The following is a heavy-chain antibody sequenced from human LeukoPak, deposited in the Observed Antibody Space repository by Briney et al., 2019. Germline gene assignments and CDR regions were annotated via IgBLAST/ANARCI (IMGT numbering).Heavy chain of an antibody. J-gene: IGHJ4*02. Sequence: GGSLRLSCAASGFTFSSYAMHWVRQAPGKGLEWVAVISYDGSNKYYADSVKGRFTISRDNSKNTLYLQMNSLRAEDTAVYYCAKSDGYSMALLDYCGQGTLVTVSS. V-gene: IGHV3-30*04. CDR3: AKSDGYSMALLDY. CDR2: ISYDGSNK. D-gene: IGHD6-13*01. CDR1: GFTFSSYA.